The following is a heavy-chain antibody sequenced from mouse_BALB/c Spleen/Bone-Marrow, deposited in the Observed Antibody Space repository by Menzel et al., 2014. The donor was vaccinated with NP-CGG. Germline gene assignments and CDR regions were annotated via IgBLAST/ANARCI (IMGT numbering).Heavy chain of an antibody. D-gene: IGHD1-2*01. J-gene: IGHJ1*01. CDR1: GFNIKDTY. V-gene: IGHV14-3*02. CDR2: IDPANGYT. CDR3: ALITAATFSYWYFDV. Sequence: EVKLVESGAELVKPGASVELSCTASGFNIKDTYIHWMKQRPEQGLEWIGRIDPANGYTIYDPKFQGKATITADTTSNTAYLQLSSLTSEDTAVYYCALITAATFSYWYFDVWGAGTTVTVSS.